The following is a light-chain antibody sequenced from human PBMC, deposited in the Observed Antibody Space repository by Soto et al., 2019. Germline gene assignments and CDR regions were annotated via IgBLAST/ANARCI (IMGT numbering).Light chain of an antibody. J-gene: IGKJ2*01. CDR1: QSISRY. V-gene: IGKV1-39*01. Sequence: DIQMTQSPSSLSASVGDRVTITRRASQSISRYLNWYQQKPGKAPKLLIQGAYPLQSGAPSRFSGHGSGTNFTLTISSLQPEDSATYYCQQSSITPYTFGQGTKVDIK. CDR2: GAY. CDR3: QQSSITPYT.